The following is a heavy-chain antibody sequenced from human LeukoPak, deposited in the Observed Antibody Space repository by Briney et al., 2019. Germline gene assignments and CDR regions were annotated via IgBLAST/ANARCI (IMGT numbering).Heavy chain of an antibody. Sequence: PGGSLRLSCAASGFTFDDYGMSWVRQGPGKGLEGVSGINWNGGNTGYADSVKGRFTISRDNAKNSLYLQMNGLRAEDTALYYCARGHLSSTYDYFDYWGQGTLVTVSS. V-gene: IGHV3-20*04. CDR3: ARGHLSSTYDYFDY. CDR2: INWNGGNT. J-gene: IGHJ4*02. CDR1: GFTFDDYG. D-gene: IGHD6-13*01.